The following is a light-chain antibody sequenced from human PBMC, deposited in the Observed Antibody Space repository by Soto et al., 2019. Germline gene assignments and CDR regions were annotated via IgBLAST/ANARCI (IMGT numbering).Light chain of an antibody. CDR1: SSDVGGYNY. Sequence: QSALTQPPSASGSPGQSVTISCTGTSSDVGGYNYVSWYQQHPGKAPKLIIYEVTKRPSGVPDRLSGSKSGNTASLTVSGLLAEDEADYYCSSHAGIINVVFGGGTKVTVL. CDR3: SSHAGIINVV. V-gene: IGLV2-8*01. J-gene: IGLJ3*02. CDR2: EVT.